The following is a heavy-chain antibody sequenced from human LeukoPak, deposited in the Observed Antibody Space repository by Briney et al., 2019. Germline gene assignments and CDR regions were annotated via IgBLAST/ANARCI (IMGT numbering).Heavy chain of an antibody. CDR3: ATGVPGAYRIIY. CDR2: IYSGGST. J-gene: IGHJ4*02. D-gene: IGHD2-21*01. V-gene: IGHV3-66*01. Sequence: GGSLRLSCAASGFTVSNNYMSWVRQAPGKGLEWVSVIYSGGSTYYADSVKGRFSISRDNSKNTLYLQMNSLRAEDTAVYYCATGVPGAYRIIYWGQGTLVTVSS. CDR1: GFTVSNNY.